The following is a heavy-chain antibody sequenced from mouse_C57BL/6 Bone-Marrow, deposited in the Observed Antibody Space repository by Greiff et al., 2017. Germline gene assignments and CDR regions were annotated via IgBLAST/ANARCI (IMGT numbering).Heavy chain of an antibody. CDR1: GYTFTSYG. CDR2: IYPRSGNT. V-gene: IGHV1-81*01. CDR3: AREVSYYYGSSGFAY. D-gene: IGHD1-1*01. Sequence: QVQLQQSGAELARPGASVTLSCKASGYTFTSYGISWVKQSTGQGLEWIGEIYPRSGNTYYNEKFKGKATLTADKSSSTAYMELRSLTSEDSAVYFCAREVSYYYGSSGFAYWGRGTLVTVSA. J-gene: IGHJ3*01.